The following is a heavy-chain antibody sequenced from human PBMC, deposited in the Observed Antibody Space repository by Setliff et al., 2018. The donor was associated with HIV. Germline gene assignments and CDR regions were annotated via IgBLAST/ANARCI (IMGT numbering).Heavy chain of an antibody. D-gene: IGHD4-17*01. V-gene: IGHV4-30-4*08. CDR2: IHYSGSI. CDR1: GGSISSGVYY. Sequence: PSETLSLTCTVSGGSISSGVYYWSWIRHHPGKGLEWIGYIHYSGSIYYNPSLKSRVTISVDTSKNQFSLKLSSVTAADTAVYYCARRGFYSGDYYLLDYWGQGTLVTVSS. J-gene: IGHJ4*02. CDR3: ARRGFYSGDYYLLDY.